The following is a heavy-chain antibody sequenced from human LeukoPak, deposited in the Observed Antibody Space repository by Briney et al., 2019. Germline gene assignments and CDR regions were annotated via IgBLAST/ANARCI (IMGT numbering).Heavy chain of an antibody. CDR3: AKDGNLMVVAAYFDY. V-gene: IGHV3-23*01. J-gene: IGHJ4*02. CDR2: ISSSSTT. CDR1: GFTFSAYS. D-gene: IGHD2-15*01. Sequence: PGGSLILSCAASGFTFSAYSMSWVRQAPGKGLEWVSTISSSSTTYYADSVKGRFTVSRDNSKNTLYLQMNSLRAEDTAVYYCAKDGNLMVVAAYFDYWGQGTLVTVSS.